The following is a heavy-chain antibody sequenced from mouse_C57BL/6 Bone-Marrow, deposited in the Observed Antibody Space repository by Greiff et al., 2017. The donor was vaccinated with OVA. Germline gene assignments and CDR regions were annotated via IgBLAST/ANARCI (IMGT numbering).Heavy chain of an antibody. J-gene: IGHJ2*01. CDR1: GFTFSSYG. V-gene: IGHV5-6*01. Sequence: DVHLVESGGDLVKPGGSLKLSCAASGFTFSSYGMSWVRQTPDKRLEWVATISSGGSYTYYPDSVKGRFTISRDNAKNTLYLQMSSLKSEDTAMYDGARHHYYGSSYYLDYWGQGTTLTVSS. CDR2: ISSGGSYT. D-gene: IGHD1-1*01. CDR3: ARHHYYGSSYYLDY.